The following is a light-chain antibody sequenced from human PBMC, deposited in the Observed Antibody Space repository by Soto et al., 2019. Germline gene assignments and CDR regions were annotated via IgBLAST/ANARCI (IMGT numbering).Light chain of an antibody. Sequence: EIVLTQSPATLSLSPGERATLSCRASQSVSSYLAWYQQKPGQAPRLLIYDTFNRATGIPARLSGSGSGTDFTLTIRSLEPEDFAVSYCQHRRNWPWTFGQGTKVEIE. CDR2: DTF. CDR3: QHRRNWPWT. J-gene: IGKJ1*01. CDR1: QSVSSY. V-gene: IGKV3-11*01.